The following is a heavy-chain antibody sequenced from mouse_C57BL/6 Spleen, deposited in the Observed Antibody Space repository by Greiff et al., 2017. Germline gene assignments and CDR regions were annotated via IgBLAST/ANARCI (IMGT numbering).Heavy chain of an antibody. V-gene: IGHV5-4*01. CDR3: ARETIATVFDY. Sequence: EVQLVESGGGLVKPGGSLKLSCAASGFTFSSYAMSWVRQTPEKRLEWVATISDGGSNTYYPDNVKGRFTISRDNAKNNLYLQMSHLKSEDTALYYCARETIATVFDYWGQGTTLTVSS. CDR2: ISDGGSNT. J-gene: IGHJ2*01. CDR1: GFTFSSYA. D-gene: IGHD1-1*01.